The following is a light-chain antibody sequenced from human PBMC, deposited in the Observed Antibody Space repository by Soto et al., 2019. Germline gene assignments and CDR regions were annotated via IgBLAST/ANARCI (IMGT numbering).Light chain of an antibody. V-gene: IGKV3-20*01. CDR2: AAS. CDR1: QSVSSYY. CDR3: QQCGSSPWT. J-gene: IGKJ1*01. Sequence: EIVLTQSPGTLSLSPGERATLSCRASQSVSSYYLAWYQQKPGQAPRLLIYAASSRATGIPDRFSGGGSGIDFTLTLSRLEPEDFAVYYCQQCGSSPWTFGQGTKVELK.